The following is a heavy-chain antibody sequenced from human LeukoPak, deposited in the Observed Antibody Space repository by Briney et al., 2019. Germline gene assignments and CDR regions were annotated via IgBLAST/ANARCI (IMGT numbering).Heavy chain of an antibody. Sequence: GGSLRLSCAASGFTFSSYSMNWVRQAPGKGLEWVSYISSSSSTIYYADSVKGRFTISRDNAKNSLYLQMNSLRVEDTAVYYCARAKYSSSSDYWGQGTLVTVSS. J-gene: IGHJ4*02. D-gene: IGHD6-6*01. CDR2: ISSSSSTI. CDR3: ARAKYSSSSDY. CDR1: GFTFSSYS. V-gene: IGHV3-48*01.